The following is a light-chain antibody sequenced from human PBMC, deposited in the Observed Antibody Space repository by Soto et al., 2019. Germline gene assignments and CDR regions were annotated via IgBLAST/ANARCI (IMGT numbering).Light chain of an antibody. Sequence: DIHMTHSPSSLSASVLDRVTITCRASQGISSYLAWYQQKPGKAAKLLLYAASSLQSGVPSRFSGSGSGTDFTLTISSLQSEDFATYYCQQANSFPGTFGQGIRLEI. J-gene: IGKJ5*01. CDR1: QGISSY. V-gene: IGKV1-12*01. CDR3: QQANSFPGT. CDR2: AAS.